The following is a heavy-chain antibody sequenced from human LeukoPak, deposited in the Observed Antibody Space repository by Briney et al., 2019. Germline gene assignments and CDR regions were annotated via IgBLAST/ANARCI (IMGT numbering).Heavy chain of an antibody. J-gene: IGHJ1*01. CDR1: GGTFSSYA. V-gene: IGHV1-69*05. D-gene: IGHD3-22*01. Sequence: ASVKVSCKASGGTFSSYAISGVRQAPGQGLEWMGGIIPIFGTANYAQKFQGRVTITTDESTSTAYMELSSLRSEGTAVYYCARAHRPYYDSSGPYFQHWGQGTLVTVSS. CDR2: IIPIFGTA. CDR3: ARAHRPYYDSSGPYFQH.